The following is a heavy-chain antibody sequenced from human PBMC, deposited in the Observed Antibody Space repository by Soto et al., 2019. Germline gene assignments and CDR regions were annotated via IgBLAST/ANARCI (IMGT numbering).Heavy chain of an antibody. V-gene: IGHV3-13*01. CDR2: IGSAGDT. CDR3: ARASRSAEAASDP. CDR1: GFTFSDYD. Sequence: EVQLVESGGGLVQPGGSLRLSCAASGFTFSDYDMHWVRQASGKGLEWVSAIGSAGDTYYPGSVKGRFTISRENAKNSLYLQINSLRVDDTDVYYCARASRSAEAASDPWGQGTLVTVSS. D-gene: IGHD6-19*01. J-gene: IGHJ5*02.